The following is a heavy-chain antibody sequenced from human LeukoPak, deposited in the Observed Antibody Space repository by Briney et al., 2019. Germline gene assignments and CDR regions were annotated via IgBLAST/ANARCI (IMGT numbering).Heavy chain of an antibody. CDR3: ARDGPWGTVPYYFDY. D-gene: IGHD4-17*01. Sequence: PGGSLRLSCAASGFTFSSYWMSWVRQAPGKGLEWVANIKQDGSEKYYVDSVKGRFTISRDNAKNSLYLQMNSLRAEDTVVYYCARDGPWGTVPYYFDYWGQGTLVTVSS. CDR2: IKQDGSEK. V-gene: IGHV3-7*01. CDR1: GFTFSSYW. J-gene: IGHJ4*02.